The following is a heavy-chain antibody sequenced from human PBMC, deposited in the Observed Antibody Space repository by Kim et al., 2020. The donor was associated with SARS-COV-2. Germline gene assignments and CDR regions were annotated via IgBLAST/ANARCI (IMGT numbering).Heavy chain of an antibody. J-gene: IGHJ6*02. V-gene: IGHV4-31*03. D-gene: IGHD3-10*01. CDR1: GGSISSGGYY. Sequence: SETLSLTCTVSGGSISSGGYYWSWIRQHPGKGLEWIGYIYYSGSTYYNPSLKSRVTISVDTSKNQFSLKLSSVTAADTAVYYCARDSHYYGSGSYYIRHYYYYGMDVWGQGTTVTVSS. CDR3: ARDSHYYGSGSYYIRHYYYYGMDV. CDR2: IYYSGST.